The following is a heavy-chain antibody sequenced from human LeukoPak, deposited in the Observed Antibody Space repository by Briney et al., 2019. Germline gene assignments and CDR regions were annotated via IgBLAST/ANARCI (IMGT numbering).Heavy chain of an antibody. V-gene: IGHV4-61*02. D-gene: IGHD3-10*01. J-gene: IGHJ4*02. CDR1: GGSISSGSYH. Sequence: SQTLSLTCTVSGGSISSGSYHWSWIRQPAGKGLEWIGRIYTSGSTNYNPSLKSRVTISVDKSKNQFSLKLSSVTAADTAVYYCARKVTMVRASVYYFNYWGQGTLVTVSS. CDR2: IYTSGST. CDR3: ARKVTMVRASVYYFNY.